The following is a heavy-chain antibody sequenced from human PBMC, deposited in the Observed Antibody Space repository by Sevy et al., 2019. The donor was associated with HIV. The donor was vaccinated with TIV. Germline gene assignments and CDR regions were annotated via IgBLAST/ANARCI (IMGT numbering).Heavy chain of an antibody. V-gene: IGHV3-66*01. CDR1: GFTVNSNY. D-gene: IGHD5-18*01. CDR2: IHSDDTT. J-gene: IGHJ4*02. Sequence: GGSLRLSCAASGFTVNSNYMTWVRQAPGKGLEGVSVIHSDDTTYHADSVKDRFTISRDNFKNTLYLHMSSLRAEDTAVYYSARGKSGYGYALNYWGQGTLVTVSS. CDR3: ARGKSGYGYALNY.